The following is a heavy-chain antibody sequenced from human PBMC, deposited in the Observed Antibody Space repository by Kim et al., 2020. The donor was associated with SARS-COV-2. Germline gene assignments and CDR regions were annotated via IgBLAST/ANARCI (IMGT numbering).Heavy chain of an antibody. V-gene: IGHV3-73*01. Sequence: GGSLRLSCAASGFTFSDSAMHWVRQAPGKGLEWVGLIRSKANSETTAYAASVKCSFTISRDDSKSYAYLNMNSLKTKDTAVYYCTHMAGAGGANYYY. CDR2: IRSKANSETT. CDR3: THMAGAGGANYYY. D-gene: IGHD6-19*01. J-gene: IGHJ6*01. CDR1: GFTFSDSA.